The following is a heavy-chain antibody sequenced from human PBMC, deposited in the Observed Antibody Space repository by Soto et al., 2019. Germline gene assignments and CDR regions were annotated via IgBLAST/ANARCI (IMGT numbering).Heavy chain of an antibody. CDR2: IYYSGST. D-gene: IGHD6-13*01. J-gene: IGHJ5*02. CDR1: GCSISSSSYY. Sequence: SETLSLTCTVSGCSISSSSYYWGWIRQPPGKGLEWIGSIYYSGSTYYNPSLKSRVTISVDTSKNQFSLKLSSVTAADTAVYYCARNRLSSSWYSNWXDPWGQGTLVTVSS. V-gene: IGHV4-39*01. CDR3: ARNRLSSSWYSNWXDP.